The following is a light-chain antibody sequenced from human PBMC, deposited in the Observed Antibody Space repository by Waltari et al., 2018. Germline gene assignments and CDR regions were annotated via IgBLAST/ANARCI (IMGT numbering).Light chain of an antibody. J-gene: IGKJ1*01. CDR2: RAS. Sequence: DIQMTQSPSTLSASFGDRITITCRASHSITIWLAWYQQKPGEAPKLLIFRASSLESGVPSRFSGSGSGTEFTLTISSLQPDDFATYYCQQYNTYPWTFGQGTKVEIK. CDR1: HSITIW. V-gene: IGKV1-5*03. CDR3: QQYNTYPWT.